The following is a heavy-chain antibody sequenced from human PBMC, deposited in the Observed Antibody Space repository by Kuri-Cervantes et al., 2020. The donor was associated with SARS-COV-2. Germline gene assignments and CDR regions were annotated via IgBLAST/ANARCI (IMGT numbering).Heavy chain of an antibody. Sequence: GGSLRLSCAASGFTFSSYAMHRVRQAPGKGLEWVAVISYDGSNKYYADSVKGRFTISRDNSKNTLYLQMNSLRAEDTAVYYCAGLDEYSSGWHNDYWGQGTLVTVSS. D-gene: IGHD6-19*01. CDR3: AGLDEYSSGWHNDY. V-gene: IGHV3-30-3*01. J-gene: IGHJ4*02. CDR1: GFTFSSYA. CDR2: ISYDGSNK.